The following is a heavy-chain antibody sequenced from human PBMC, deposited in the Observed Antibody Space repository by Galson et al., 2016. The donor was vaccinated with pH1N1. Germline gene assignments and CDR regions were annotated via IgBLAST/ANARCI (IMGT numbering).Heavy chain of an antibody. CDR1: GFSLSTSGMC. CDR2: IDWADDK. Sequence: PALVKPTQTLTLTCTFSGFSLSTSGMCVSWIRQPPGKALEWLALIDWADDKYYSTSLKTRLTISKDTSKNQVVLTMTNMDPVDTATYYSARMRYGDYSDWFDPWGQGTLVTVSS. J-gene: IGHJ5*02. V-gene: IGHV2-70*01. D-gene: IGHD4-17*01. CDR3: ARMRYGDYSDWFDP.